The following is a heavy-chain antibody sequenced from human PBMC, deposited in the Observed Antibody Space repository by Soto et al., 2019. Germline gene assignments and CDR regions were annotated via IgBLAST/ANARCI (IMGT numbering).Heavy chain of an antibody. J-gene: IGHJ3*02. CDR1: GFTFSSYA. D-gene: IGHD5-12*01. Sequence: EVQLLESGGGLVQPGGSLRLSCAASGFTFSSYAMSWVRQAPGKGLEWVSAISGSGGSTYYADSVKGRFTISRDNSKNTLYLQMNSLRAEDTAVYYCAAPSVYSGYDYGAFDIWGQGTMVTVSS. CDR3: AAPSVYSGYDYGAFDI. CDR2: ISGSGGST. V-gene: IGHV3-23*01.